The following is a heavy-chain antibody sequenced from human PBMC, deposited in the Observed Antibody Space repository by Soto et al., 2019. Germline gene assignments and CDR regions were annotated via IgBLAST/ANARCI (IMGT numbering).Heavy chain of an antibody. J-gene: IGHJ4*02. Sequence: GGSLRLSCAASGFTFSDYYMTWVRQAPGKGLECISYSSSSGSTISYADSVKGRFTISRDNPKNSLSLQMNSLRGDDTAVYYCARITHAGYFDHWGQGTLVTVSS. CDR2: SSSSGSTI. D-gene: IGHD6-13*01. V-gene: IGHV3-11*01. CDR3: ARITHAGYFDH. CDR1: GFTFSDYY.